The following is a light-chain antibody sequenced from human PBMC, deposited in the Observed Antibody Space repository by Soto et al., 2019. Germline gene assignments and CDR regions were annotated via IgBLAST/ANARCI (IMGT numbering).Light chain of an antibody. CDR2: EGT. CDR3: CSYAGSSFYV. J-gene: IGLJ1*01. CDR1: SSDVGSYNL. V-gene: IGLV2-23*01. Sequence: QSALTQPASVSGSPGQSITISCTGTSSDVGSYNLVSWYQQHPGKAPKLMIYEGTKRPSGVSNRFSGSKSGNTASLTISGLQAEDEADYYCCSYAGSSFYVFGPGTKSPS.